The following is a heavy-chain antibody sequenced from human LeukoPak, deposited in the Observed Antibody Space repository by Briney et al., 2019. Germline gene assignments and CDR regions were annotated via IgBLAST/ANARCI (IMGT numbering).Heavy chain of an antibody. D-gene: IGHD3-10*01. CDR2: ISCNSGSI. J-gene: IGHJ4*02. V-gene: IGHV3-9*01. Sequence: PGRSLRLSCAASGFTFDDYAMRWVRQAPGKGLEWVSGISCNSGSIGYADSVKGRFTISRDNAKNSLYLQMNSLRAEDSALYYCAKDLRYGSGSYCFDYWGQGTLVTVSS. CDR3: AKDLRYGSGSYCFDY. CDR1: GFTFDDYA.